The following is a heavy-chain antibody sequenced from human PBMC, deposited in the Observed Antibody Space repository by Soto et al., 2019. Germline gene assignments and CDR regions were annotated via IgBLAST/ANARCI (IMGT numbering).Heavy chain of an antibody. CDR1: GFSLTTSGVG. Sequence: QITLNESGPPVVRPTETLTLTCRFSGFSLTTSGVGVGWIRQSPGKAPEWLALIYWDDDKRYSASLKSRLTITNATFKNQVVLTVSYLDPTDTATYYCAHRVLRTVFGLITTTAIYFDFWGQGTPVAVSS. D-gene: IGHD3-3*01. J-gene: IGHJ4*02. CDR2: IYWDDDK. CDR3: AHRVLRTVFGLITTTAIYFDF. V-gene: IGHV2-5*02.